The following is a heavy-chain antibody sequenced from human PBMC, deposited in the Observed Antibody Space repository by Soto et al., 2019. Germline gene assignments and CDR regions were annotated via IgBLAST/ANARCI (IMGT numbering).Heavy chain of an antibody. CDR3: AASGSVAAAGHPGELDI. D-gene: IGHD6-13*01. J-gene: IGHJ3*02. CDR1: GFTFTSSA. V-gene: IGHV1-58*02. Sequence: QMQLVQSGPEVKKPGTSVKVSCKASGFTFTSSAMQWVRQARGQRLEWIGWIVVGSGNTNYAQKFQERVTITRDMSXSXVYMELSRLRSEDTAVYYCAASGSVAAAGHPGELDIWGQGTMVTVSS. CDR2: IVVGSGNT.